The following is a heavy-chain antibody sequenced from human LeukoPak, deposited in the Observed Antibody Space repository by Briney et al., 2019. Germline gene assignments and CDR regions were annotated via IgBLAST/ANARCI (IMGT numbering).Heavy chain of an antibody. J-gene: IGHJ4*02. V-gene: IGHV1-69*01. CDR2: IIPIFGTA. D-gene: IGHD3-10*01. CDR1: GGTFSSYA. Sequence: ASVKVSCKASGGTFSSYAISWVRQAPGQGLEWMGGIIPIFGTANYAQKFQGRVTITADESTSTAYMELSSLRSEDTAVYYCAREFGELSYYFGYWGQGTLVTVSS. CDR3: AREFGELSYYFGY.